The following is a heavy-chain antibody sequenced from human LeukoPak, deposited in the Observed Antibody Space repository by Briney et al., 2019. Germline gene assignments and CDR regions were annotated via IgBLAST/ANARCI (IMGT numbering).Heavy chain of an antibody. CDR1: GFTFSSYA. CDR2: ISGSGGST. D-gene: IGHD3-22*01. Sequence: GGSLRLSCAASGFTFSSYAMSWVRQAPGKGLEWVSAISGSGGSTYYADSVKGRFTISRDNSKNTLYLQMNSLRAEDTAVYYCAKDRDDSSGYYPDFDYWGQGTLVTVSS. J-gene: IGHJ4*02. CDR3: AKDRDDSSGYYPDFDY. V-gene: IGHV3-23*01.